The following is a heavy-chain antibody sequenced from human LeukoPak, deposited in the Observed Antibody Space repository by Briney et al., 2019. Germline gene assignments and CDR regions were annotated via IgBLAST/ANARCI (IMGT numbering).Heavy chain of an antibody. V-gene: IGHV1-69*13. CDR1: GYTFTSYD. D-gene: IGHD4-23*01. CDR2: IIPIFGTA. J-gene: IGHJ3*02. Sequence: ASVKVSCKASGYTFTSYDISWVRQAPGQGLEWMGGIIPIFGTANYAQKFQGRVTITADESTSTAYMELSSLRSEDTAVYYCARERGVTDILPDIWGQGTMVTVSS. CDR3: ARERGVTDILPDI.